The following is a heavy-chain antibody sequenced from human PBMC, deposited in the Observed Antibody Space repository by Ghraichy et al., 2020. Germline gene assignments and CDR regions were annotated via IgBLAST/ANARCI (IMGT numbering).Heavy chain of an antibody. V-gene: IGHV3-23*01. Sequence: GGSLRLSCAASGFTFSSYAMSWVRQAPGKGLEWVSAISGSGGSTYYADSVKGRFTISRDNSKNTLYLQMNSLRAEDTAVYYCAKDSDSSGWYGQYWGYFDYWGQGTLVTVSS. CDR3: AKDSDSSGWYGQYWGYFDY. J-gene: IGHJ4*02. CDR2: ISGSGGST. D-gene: IGHD6-19*01. CDR1: GFTFSSYA.